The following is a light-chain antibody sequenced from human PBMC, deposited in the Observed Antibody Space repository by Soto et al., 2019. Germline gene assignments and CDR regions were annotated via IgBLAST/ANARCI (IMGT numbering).Light chain of an antibody. CDR1: QSVSSN. Sequence: EIAMTQSPATLSVSPGERATLSCRASQSVSSNLAWYQQKPGQAPRLLIYGASTRATGIPARFSGRWSGTEFTPTISSLQSEDFAVYYCQQYNNWPLTFGGGTKVEIK. CDR2: GAS. CDR3: QQYNNWPLT. J-gene: IGKJ4*01. V-gene: IGKV3-15*01.